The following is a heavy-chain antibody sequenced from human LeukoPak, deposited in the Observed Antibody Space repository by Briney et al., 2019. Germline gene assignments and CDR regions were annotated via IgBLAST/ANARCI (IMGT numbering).Heavy chain of an antibody. V-gene: IGHV3-30*02. Sequence: AGGSLRLSCAASGFMFSSYGMHWVRQPPGKGLEWVAFIRDSANTKYYADSVSGRLTISRDNAKNTLYLQMDSLRDEDTGLYYCAKGYGGSSGALDLWGQGTMV. J-gene: IGHJ3*01. CDR3: AKGYGGSSGALDL. D-gene: IGHD4-23*01. CDR2: IRDSANTK. CDR1: GFMFSSYG.